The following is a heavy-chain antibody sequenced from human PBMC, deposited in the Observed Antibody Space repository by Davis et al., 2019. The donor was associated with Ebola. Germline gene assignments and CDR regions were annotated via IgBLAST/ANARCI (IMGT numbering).Heavy chain of an antibody. V-gene: IGHV4-34*01. Sequence: SETLSLTCAVYGGSFSGYYWSWIRQPPGKGLEWIGEINNSGSTNYNPSLKSRVTISVDTSKNQFSLKLSSVTAADTAVYYCARAAYSYGMDVWGQGTTVTVSS. CDR3: ARAAYSYGMDV. J-gene: IGHJ6*02. CDR1: GGSFSGYY. D-gene: IGHD2-21*01. CDR2: INNSGST.